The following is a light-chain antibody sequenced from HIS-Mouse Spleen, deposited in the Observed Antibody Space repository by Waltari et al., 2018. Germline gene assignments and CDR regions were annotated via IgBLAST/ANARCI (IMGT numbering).Light chain of an antibody. Sequence: QSALTQPASVSGSPGQSITISCTGTSSHVGGYNYVPVYQQHPGKAPKLMIYDVSNRPSGVSNRFSGSKSGNTASLTISGLQAEDEADYYCSSYTSSSTLEVVFGGGTKLTVL. CDR1: SSHVGGYNY. J-gene: IGLJ2*01. CDR2: DVS. V-gene: IGLV2-14*03. CDR3: SSYTSSSTLEVV.